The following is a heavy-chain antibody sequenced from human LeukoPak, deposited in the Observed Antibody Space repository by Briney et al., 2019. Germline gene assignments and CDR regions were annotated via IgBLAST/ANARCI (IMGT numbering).Heavy chain of an antibody. CDR1: GFTFSSYT. Sequence: PGGSLRLSCAASGFTFSSYTMNWVRQAPGKGLEWVSAISGSGDSTYHADSVKGRFTISRDNSKSTLYLQMNSVRAGDTAIYYCAYSIAASSWGQGTLVTVSS. CDR3: AYSIAASS. CDR2: ISGSGDST. D-gene: IGHD6-25*01. J-gene: IGHJ4*02. V-gene: IGHV3-23*01.